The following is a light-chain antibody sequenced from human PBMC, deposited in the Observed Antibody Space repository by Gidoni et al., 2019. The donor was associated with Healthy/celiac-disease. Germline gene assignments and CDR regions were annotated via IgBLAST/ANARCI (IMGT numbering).Light chain of an antibody. Sequence: IVLTQSPGTLSLSPGERATLSCRASQSVSSSYLAWYQQKPGQAPRLLIYGASSRATGIPDRFSGSGSGTDFTLTISRLEPEDFAVYYCQQYGSSPPLTYTFGQGTKLEIK. J-gene: IGKJ2*01. CDR1: QSVSSSY. CDR3: QQYGSSPPLTYT. V-gene: IGKV3-20*01. CDR2: GAS.